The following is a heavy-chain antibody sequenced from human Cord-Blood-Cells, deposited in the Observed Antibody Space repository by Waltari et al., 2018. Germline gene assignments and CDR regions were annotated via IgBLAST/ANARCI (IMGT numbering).Heavy chain of an antibody. Sequence: EVQLVESGGGLVKPGGSLRLSCAASGFTFSSYSMNWVRQAPGKGLEWVSDISSSSSYIYYADSVKGRFTISRDNAKNSLNLQMNSLRAEDTAVYYCARGGTGSANFDYWGQGTLVTVSS. J-gene: IGHJ4*02. V-gene: IGHV3-21*01. D-gene: IGHD3-9*01. CDR3: ARGGTGSANFDY. CDR2: ISSSSSYI. CDR1: GFTFSSYS.